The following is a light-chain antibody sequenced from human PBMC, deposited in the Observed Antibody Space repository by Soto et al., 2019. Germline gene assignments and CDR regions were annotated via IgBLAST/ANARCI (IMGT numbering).Light chain of an antibody. CDR2: DGN. CDR3: CSYVTTPEI. V-gene: IGLV2-11*01. CDR1: SSDVDDYRY. Sequence: QSVLAQPRSVSGSPGQLLTISCTGTSSDVDDYRYVSWYQQYPGKAPKLVTYDGNKRPSGVPDRFSGSNSGNTASLTISGLQAEDEADYYCCSYVTTPEIFGTGTKVTVL. J-gene: IGLJ1*01.